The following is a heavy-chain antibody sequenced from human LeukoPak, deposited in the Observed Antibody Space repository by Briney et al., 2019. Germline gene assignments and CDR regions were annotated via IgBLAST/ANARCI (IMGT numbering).Heavy chain of an antibody. V-gene: IGHV3-30*02. CDR2: IQHDGSKK. CDR1: GFTFRSYG. Sequence: GGSLRLSCVGSGFTFRSYGMHWVRQAPGKGLEWVAFIQHDGSKKFYADSVKGRFTISRDNSQNTLYLQVDSLRVDDTAVYYCAKDSPPTSEWLPDYWGQGTLVTISS. J-gene: IGHJ4*02. D-gene: IGHD5-12*01. CDR3: AKDSPPTSEWLPDY.